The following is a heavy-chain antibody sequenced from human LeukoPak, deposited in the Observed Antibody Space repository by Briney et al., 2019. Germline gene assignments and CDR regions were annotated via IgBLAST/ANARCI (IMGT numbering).Heavy chain of an antibody. CDR3: ARGDDSGYYDYFDY. V-gene: IGHV3-23*05. Sequence: GGSLRLSCAASGFTFSSSAMSWVRQAPGKGLEWVSTIYTGGNTYYAASVKGRFTISRDFSKNAVFLHMNSLRAEDTAMYYCARGDDSGYYDYFDYWGQGALVTVSS. D-gene: IGHD3-22*01. CDR1: GFTFSSSA. CDR2: IYTGGNT. J-gene: IGHJ4*02.